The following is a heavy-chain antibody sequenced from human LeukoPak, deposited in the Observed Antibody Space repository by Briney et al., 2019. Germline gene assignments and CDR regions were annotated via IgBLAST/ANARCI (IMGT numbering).Heavy chain of an antibody. D-gene: IGHD2-15*01. CDR2: ISAYNGNT. Sequence: ASVKVSCKASGYTFTSYGISWVRQAPGQGLEWTGWISAYNGNTNYAQKLQGRVTMTTDTSTSTDYMELRSLRSDDTAVYYCARDPPFIVVVVAATPDDYWGQGTLVTVSS. V-gene: IGHV1-18*01. J-gene: IGHJ4*02. CDR1: GYTFTSYG. CDR3: ARDPPFIVVVVAATPDDY.